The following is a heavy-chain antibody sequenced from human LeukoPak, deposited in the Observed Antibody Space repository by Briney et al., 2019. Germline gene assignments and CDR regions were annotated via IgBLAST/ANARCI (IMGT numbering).Heavy chain of an antibody. Sequence: QPGGSLRLSCAASGFTFSDYWMHWVRQAPGKGLVWVSRINSDGSSTSYADSVKGRFTISRDNAKSTLYLQMSSLRAEDTAVYYCTRGYCSGGSCHIPFDYWGQGTLVAVSS. CDR3: TRGYCSGGSCHIPFDY. J-gene: IGHJ4*02. CDR2: INSDGSST. CDR1: GFTFSDYW. D-gene: IGHD2-15*01. V-gene: IGHV3-74*01.